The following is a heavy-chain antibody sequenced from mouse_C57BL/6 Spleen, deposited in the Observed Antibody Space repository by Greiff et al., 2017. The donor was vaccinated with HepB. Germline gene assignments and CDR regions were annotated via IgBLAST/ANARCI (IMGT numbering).Heavy chain of an antibody. V-gene: IGHV10-1*01. D-gene: IGHD2-3*01. CDR1: GFSFNTYA. Sequence: EVKLVESGGGLVQPKGSLKLSCAASGFSFNTYAMNWVRQAPGKGLEWVARIRSKSNNYATYYADSVKDRFTISRDDSESMLYLQMNNLKTEDTAMYYCVRHGDGYYEAMDYWGQGTSVTVSS. J-gene: IGHJ4*01. CDR2: IRSKSNNYAT. CDR3: VRHGDGYYEAMDY.